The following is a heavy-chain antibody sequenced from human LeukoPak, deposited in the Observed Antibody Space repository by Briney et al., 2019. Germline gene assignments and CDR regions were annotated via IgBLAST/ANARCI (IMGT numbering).Heavy chain of an antibody. CDR1: GYTFTDYY. J-gene: IGHJ4*02. Sequence: GASVKVSCKASGYTFTDYYMHWVRQAPGQGFEWMVWINPNDGDTNYAQKFQGRVTMTRDTSISTAHMEVSRLRSDDTAVYYCARANFLYCSSSTCLFDYWGQGTLVTVSS. CDR3: ARANFLYCSSSTCLFDY. V-gene: IGHV1-2*02. CDR2: INPNDGDT. D-gene: IGHD2-2*01.